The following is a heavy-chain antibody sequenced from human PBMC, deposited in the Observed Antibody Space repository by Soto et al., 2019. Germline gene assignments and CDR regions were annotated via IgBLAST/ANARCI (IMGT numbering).Heavy chain of an antibody. CDR2: IWYDGSNK. D-gene: IGHD3-9*01. Sequence: LSLTCAASGFTFSSYGMHWVRQAPGKGLEWVAVIWYDGSNKYYADSVKGRFTISRDNSKNTLYLQMNSLRAEDTAVYYCARDGDRTYYDILTGYIGMDYWGQGTLVTVSS. CDR3: ARDGDRTYYDILTGYIGMDY. J-gene: IGHJ4*02. V-gene: IGHV3-33*01. CDR1: GFTFSSYG.